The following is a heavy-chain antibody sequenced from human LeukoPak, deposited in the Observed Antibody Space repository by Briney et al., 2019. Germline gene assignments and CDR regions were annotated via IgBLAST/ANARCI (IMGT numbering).Heavy chain of an antibody. J-gene: IGHJ4*02. CDR3: ARAYYGDYEEDHY. CDR2: IIPIFGTA. CDR1: GGTFSSYA. D-gene: IGHD4-17*01. Sequence: KVSFKASGGTFSSYAISWVRQAPGQGLEWMGGIIPIFGTANYAQKFQGRVTITADESTSTAYMELSSLRSEDTAVYYCARAYYGDYEEDHYWGQGTLVTVSS. V-gene: IGHV1-69*01.